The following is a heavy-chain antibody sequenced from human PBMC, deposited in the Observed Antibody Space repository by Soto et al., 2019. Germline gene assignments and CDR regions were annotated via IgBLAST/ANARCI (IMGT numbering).Heavy chain of an antibody. CDR2: INHSGST. J-gene: IGHJ4*02. CDR1: GGSFSGYY. D-gene: IGHD6-13*01. CDR3: ARGPNRSSWYDY. V-gene: IGHV4-34*01. Sequence: SETLSLTCAVYGGSFSGYYWSWIRQPPGKGLEWIGEINHSGSTNYNPSLKSRVTISVDTSKNQFSLKLSSVTAADTAVYYCARGPNRSSWYDYWGQGTLVTVSS.